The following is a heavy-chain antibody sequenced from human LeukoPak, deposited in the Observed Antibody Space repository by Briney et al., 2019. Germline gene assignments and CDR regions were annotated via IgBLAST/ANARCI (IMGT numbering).Heavy chain of an antibody. CDR2: IYPGDSDT. CDR3: ARLSSSWYKNWFDP. D-gene: IGHD6-13*01. Sequence: KVSCKASGYTFTSYGISWVRQAPGQGLEWMGIIYPGDSDTRYSPSFQGQVTISADKSISTAYVQWSSLKASDTAMYYCARLSSSWYKNWFDPWGQGTLVTVSS. CDR1: GYTFTSYG. V-gene: IGHV5-51*01. J-gene: IGHJ5*02.